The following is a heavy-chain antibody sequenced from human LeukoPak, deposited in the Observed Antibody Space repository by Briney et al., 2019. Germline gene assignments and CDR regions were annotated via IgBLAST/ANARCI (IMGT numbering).Heavy chain of an antibody. CDR2: IIPILGIA. CDR3: ARGGSDYGDYHLDT. J-gene: IGHJ4*02. V-gene: IGHV1-69*04. Sequence: SVKVSCKASGGTFGSYAISWVRQAPGQGLEWMGRIIPILGIANYAQKFQGRVTITADKSTSTAYMELSSLRSEDTAVYYCARGGSDYGDYHLDTWGQGTLVTVSS. D-gene: IGHD4-17*01. CDR1: GGTFGSYA.